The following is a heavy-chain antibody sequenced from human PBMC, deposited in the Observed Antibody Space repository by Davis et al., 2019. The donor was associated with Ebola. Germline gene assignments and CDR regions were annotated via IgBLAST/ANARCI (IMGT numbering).Heavy chain of an antibody. Sequence: GESLKISRAASGFTFSSYWMHWVRQAPGKGLVWVSLIDTDGTTTTYADSVKGRFTISRDNAKNTLYLQMNSLGAEDTAVYYCGGYYWGQGTLVTVSS. CDR2: IDTDGTTT. CDR1: GFTFSSYW. CDR3: GGYY. J-gene: IGHJ4*02. V-gene: IGHV3-74*01.